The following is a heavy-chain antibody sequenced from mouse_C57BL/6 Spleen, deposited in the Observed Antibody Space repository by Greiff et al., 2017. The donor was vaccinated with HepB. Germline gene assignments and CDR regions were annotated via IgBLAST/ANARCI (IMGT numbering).Heavy chain of an antibody. V-gene: IGHV1-69*01. J-gene: IGHJ2*01. CDR1: GYTFTSYW. D-gene: IGHD1-1*01. Sequence: VQLQQPGAELVMPGASVKLSCKASGYTFTSYWMHWVKQRPGQGLEWIGEIDPSDSYTNYNQKFKGKSTLTVDKSSSTAYMQLSSLTSEDSAVYYCARDYGSSRYFDYWGQGTTLTVSS. CDR2: IDPSDSYT. CDR3: ARDYGSSRYFDY.